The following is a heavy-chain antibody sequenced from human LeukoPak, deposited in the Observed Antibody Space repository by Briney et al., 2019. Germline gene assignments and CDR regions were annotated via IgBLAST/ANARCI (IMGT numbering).Heavy chain of an antibody. J-gene: IGHJ5*02. CDR2: ISYDGSNK. Sequence: PGGSLRLSCAASGFTFSSYAMHWVRQAPGKGLEWVAVISYDGSNKYYADSVKGRFTISRDNSKNTLHLQMNSLRAEDTAVYYCAREPEIPTGSFDPWGQGTLVTVSS. V-gene: IGHV3-30-3*01. CDR3: AREPEIPTGSFDP. CDR1: GFTFSSYA. D-gene: IGHD5-24*01.